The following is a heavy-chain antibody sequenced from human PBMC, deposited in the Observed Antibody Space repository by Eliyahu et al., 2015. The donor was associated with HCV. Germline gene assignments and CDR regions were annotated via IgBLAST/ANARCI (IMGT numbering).Heavy chain of an antibody. J-gene: IGHJ4*02. CDR2: XKEDGGEK. CDR1: GFTFRSYW. CDR3: ARDWGYCSGGNCYTVLDY. V-gene: IGHV3-7*04. Sequence: EVQLVESGGDLVQPGGSLRLSCAASGFTFRSYWMSWVRQAPGKGLEWVXNXKEDGGEKXYVDSVKGRFXISRDNAXSSXYLXMNSLRAEDTAVYYCARDWGYCSGGNCYTVLDYWGQGALVTVSS. D-gene: IGHD2-15*01.